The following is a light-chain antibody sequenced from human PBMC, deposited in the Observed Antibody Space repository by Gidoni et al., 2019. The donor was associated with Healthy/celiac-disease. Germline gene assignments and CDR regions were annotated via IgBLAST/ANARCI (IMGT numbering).Light chain of an antibody. CDR1: QSVSSY. CDR2: DAS. V-gene: IGKV3-11*01. J-gene: IGKJ4*01. CDR3: QQRSSA. Sequence: EIVLTQSPATLSLSPGERATLSCRASQSVSSYLAWYQQKPGQAPRLLIYDASNRATGIPARFSGSGSGTYFTLTISSLEPEDFAVYYCQQRSSAFGGGTKVEIK.